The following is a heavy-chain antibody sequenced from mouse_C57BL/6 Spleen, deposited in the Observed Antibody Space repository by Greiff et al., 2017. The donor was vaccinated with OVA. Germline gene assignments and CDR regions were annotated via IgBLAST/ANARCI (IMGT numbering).Heavy chain of an antibody. CDR2: IYPRDGST. J-gene: IGHJ2*01. V-gene: IGHV1-78*01. CDR3: ARSYYDYDGFDY. CDR1: GYTFTDYT. D-gene: IGHD2-4*01. Sequence: QVQLQQSDAELVKPGASVKISCKVSGYTFTDYTIHWMKQRPEQGLEWIGYIYPRDGSTKYNEKFKGKATLTADKSSSTAYMQLNSLTSEDSAVDICARSYYDYDGFDYWGQGTTLTVSS.